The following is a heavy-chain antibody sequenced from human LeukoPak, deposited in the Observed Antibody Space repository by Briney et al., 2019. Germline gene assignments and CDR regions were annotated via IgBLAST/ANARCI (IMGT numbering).Heavy chain of an antibody. Sequence: HPGGSLRLSCAASGLSLSSNNMHWVRQTPGGGLEWLPYISTGSGAVFSADSVKGRFSISRDNARESLFLQMSSLRVEDTALYYCAKGSSGYFVDLWGQGTLVTVSS. J-gene: IGHJ5*02. D-gene: IGHD3-22*01. CDR3: AKGSSGYFVDL. CDR1: GLSLSSNN. CDR2: ISTGSGAV. V-gene: IGHV3-48*04.